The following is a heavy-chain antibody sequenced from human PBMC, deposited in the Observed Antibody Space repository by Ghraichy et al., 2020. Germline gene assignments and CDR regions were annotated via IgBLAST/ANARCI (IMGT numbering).Heavy chain of an antibody. CDR1: GFTFSSYN. V-gene: IGHV3-48*02. CDR3: AREARGGYDYWWFDP. J-gene: IGHJ5*02. Sequence: GGSLRLSCAAFGFTFSSYNMNWVRQAPGKGLEWVSYISSSSSTIYYADSVKGRFTISRDNVKNSLFLQMNSLRDEDTAVYYCAREARGGYDYWWFDPWGQGTLVTVSS. CDR2: ISSSSSTI. D-gene: IGHD5-12*01.